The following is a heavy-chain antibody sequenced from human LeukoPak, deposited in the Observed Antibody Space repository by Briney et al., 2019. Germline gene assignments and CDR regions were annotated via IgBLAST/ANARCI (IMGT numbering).Heavy chain of an antibody. CDR3: AREKSTSSNFDY. CDR2: INWNGGST. V-gene: IGHV3-20*04. J-gene: IGHJ4*02. Sequence: PGGSLRLSCAASGFTFDDYGMSWVRQAPGKGLEWVSAINWNGGSTGYADSVKGRFTISRDNAKNSSYLQMNSLRAEDTALYYCAREKSTSSNFDYWGQGTLVTVSS. CDR1: GFTFDDYG. D-gene: IGHD2-2*01.